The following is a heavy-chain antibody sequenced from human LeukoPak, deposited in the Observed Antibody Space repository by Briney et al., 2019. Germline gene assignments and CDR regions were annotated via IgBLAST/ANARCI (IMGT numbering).Heavy chain of an antibody. V-gene: IGHV4-4*09. Sequence: SETLSLTCTVSGGSISSYYWSWIRQPAGKGLEWIGYIYTSGSTNYNPSLKSRVTISVDTSKNQFSLKLSSVTAADTAVYYCARQGYYDFWSGYYTLSEGSADAFDIWGQGTMVTVSS. CDR3: ARQGYYDFWSGYYTLSEGSADAFDI. D-gene: IGHD3-3*01. CDR2: IYTSGST. CDR1: GGSISSYY. J-gene: IGHJ3*02.